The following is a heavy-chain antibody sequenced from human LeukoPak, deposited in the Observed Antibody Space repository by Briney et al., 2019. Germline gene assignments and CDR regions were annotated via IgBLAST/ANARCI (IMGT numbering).Heavy chain of an antibody. CDR1: GGSISSYY. J-gene: IGHJ5*02. CDR2: IYYSGST. D-gene: IGHD4-23*01. V-gene: IGHV4-59*12. Sequence: SETLSLTCTVSGGSISSYYWSWIRQPPGKGLEWIGYIYYSGSTNYNPSLKSRVTISVDTSKNQFSLKLSSVTAADTAVYYCARDQVTTVVTPGWFGPWGQGTLVTVSS. CDR3: ARDQVTTVVTPGWFGP.